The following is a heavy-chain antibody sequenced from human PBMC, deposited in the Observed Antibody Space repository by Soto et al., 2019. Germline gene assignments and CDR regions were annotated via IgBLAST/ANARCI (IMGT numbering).Heavy chain of an antibody. J-gene: IGHJ5*02. V-gene: IGHV3-30*18. D-gene: IGHD6-13*01. CDR2: ISYDGSNK. CDR3: AKDGRGPYSSSWYDWFDP. CDR1: GFTFSSYG. Sequence: QVQLVESGGGVVQPGRSLRLSCAASGFTFSSYGMHWVRQGPGKGLEWVAVISYDGSNKYYADSVKGRFTISRDNSKNTRXLQMNSLRAEDTAVYYCAKDGRGPYSSSWYDWFDPWGQGTLVTVSS.